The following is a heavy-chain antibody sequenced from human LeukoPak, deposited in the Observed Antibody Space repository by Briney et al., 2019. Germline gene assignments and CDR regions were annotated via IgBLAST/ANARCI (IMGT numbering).Heavy chain of an antibody. Sequence: PSETLSLTCTVSGGSISSSYWSWIRQPAGKGLEWIGRIFTSGTTNYNPSLKSRVTMAVETSKNQFSLNLSSVTAADTAVYYCARTTEQQLVPYYYYMDVWGKGTTVTASS. CDR1: GGSISSSY. V-gene: IGHV4-4*07. CDR2: IFTSGTT. CDR3: ARTTEQQLVPYYYYMDV. J-gene: IGHJ6*03. D-gene: IGHD6-13*01.